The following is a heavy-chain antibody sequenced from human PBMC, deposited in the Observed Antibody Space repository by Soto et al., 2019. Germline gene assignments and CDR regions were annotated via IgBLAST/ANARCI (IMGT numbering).Heavy chain of an antibody. Sequence: SETLSLTCTVSGGSISSGNYYWSWIRQPPGKGLEWIGFISYGGSTYYNASLKSRVTISVDTSKNQFSLNLSFVTAADTAVYYCATMGTPATGLYYFDYWGQGTLVTVSS. V-gene: IGHV4-30-4*01. CDR2: ISYGGST. D-gene: IGHD1-7*01. CDR1: GGSISSGNYY. CDR3: ATMGTPATGLYYFDY. J-gene: IGHJ4*02.